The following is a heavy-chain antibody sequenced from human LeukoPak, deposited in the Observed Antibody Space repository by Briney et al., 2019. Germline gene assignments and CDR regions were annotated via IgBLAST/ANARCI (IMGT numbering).Heavy chain of an antibody. CDR2: ISSSSSYI. V-gene: IGHV3-21*01. CDR3: ARGTVGATPEYFDY. Sequence: GGSLRLSCAASGFTFSSYSMNWVRQAPGKGLEWVSSISSSSSYIYYADSVKGRFTISRDNAKNSLYLQMNSLRAEDTAVYYCARGTVGATPEYFDYWGQGTLVTVSS. D-gene: IGHD1-26*01. J-gene: IGHJ4*02. CDR1: GFTFSSYS.